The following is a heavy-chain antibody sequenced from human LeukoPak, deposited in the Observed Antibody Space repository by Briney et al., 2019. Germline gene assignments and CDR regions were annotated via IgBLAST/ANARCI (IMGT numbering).Heavy chain of an antibody. V-gene: IGHV3-73*01. CDR1: GFTFSGSA. J-gene: IGHJ4*02. CDR2: IRSKANSYAT. CDR3: AKTLVSYDFWSATNY. Sequence: GGSLRLSCAASGFTFSGSAMHWVRQASGKGLEWVGRIRSKANSYATAYAASVKGRFTISRDDSKNTAYLQMNSLRAEDTAVYYCAKTLVSYDFWSATNYWGQGTLVTVSS. D-gene: IGHD3-3*01.